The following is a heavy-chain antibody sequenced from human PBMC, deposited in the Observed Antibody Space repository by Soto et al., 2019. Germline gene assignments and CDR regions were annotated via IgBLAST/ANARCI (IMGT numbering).Heavy chain of an antibody. D-gene: IGHD3-3*01. CDR1: GFTSSSYG. CDR2: IWYDGSNK. CDR3: ARGPGFWSGYYSRRDFDY. V-gene: IGHV3-33*01. J-gene: IGHJ4*02. Sequence: PGGSLRLSCAASGFTSSSYGMHWVRKAPGKGLEWVAVIWYDGSNKYYADSVKGRFTISRDNSKNTLYLQMNSLRAEDTAVYYCARGPGFWSGYYSRRDFDYWGQGTLVNVSS.